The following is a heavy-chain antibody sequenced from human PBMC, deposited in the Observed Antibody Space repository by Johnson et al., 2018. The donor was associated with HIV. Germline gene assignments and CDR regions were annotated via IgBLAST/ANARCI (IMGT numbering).Heavy chain of an antibody. CDR1: GFTFSDYY. V-gene: IGHV3-11*05. Sequence: QVQLVESGGGLVKPGGSLRLSCAASGFTFSDYYMSWIRQAPGKGLEWVSYYPGSVKGRFTISRESAYNALNLQMNSLGAGDTAVYYGARALGATFAFDIWGQGTMVTVSS. J-gene: IGHJ3*02. D-gene: IGHD1-26*01. CDR3: ARALGATFAFDI.